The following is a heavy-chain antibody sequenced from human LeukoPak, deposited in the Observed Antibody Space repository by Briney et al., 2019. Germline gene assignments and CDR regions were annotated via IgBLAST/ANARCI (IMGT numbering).Heavy chain of an antibody. J-gene: IGHJ3*02. V-gene: IGHV4-34*01. CDR1: GGSFSGYY. CDR2: INHSGST. D-gene: IGHD3-3*01. Sequence: SETLSLTCAVYGGSFSGYYWSWIRQPPGKGLEWIGEINHSGSTNYNPSLKSRVTISVDTSKKQLSLKLSSVTAADTAVYYCARSWSGYLYAFDIWGQGTMVTVSS. CDR3: ARSWSGYLYAFDI.